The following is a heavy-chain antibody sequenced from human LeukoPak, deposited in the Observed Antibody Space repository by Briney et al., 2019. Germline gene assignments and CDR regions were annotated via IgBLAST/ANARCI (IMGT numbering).Heavy chain of an antibody. Sequence: ASVKVSCKVSGYTPTELSMHWVRQAPGKGLEWRGGFFYEDGETIYAQKFQGRVTMTEDTSTDTAYMELSSLRSEDTAVYYCATDRKWELVPFDYWGQGTLVTVSS. J-gene: IGHJ4*02. CDR3: ATDRKWELVPFDY. CDR1: GYTPTELS. CDR2: FFYEDGET. V-gene: IGHV1-24*01. D-gene: IGHD1-26*01.